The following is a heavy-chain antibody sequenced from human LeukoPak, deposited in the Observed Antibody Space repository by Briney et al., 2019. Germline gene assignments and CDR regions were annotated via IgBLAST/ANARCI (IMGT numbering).Heavy chain of an antibody. CDR1: GGTFSSYT. V-gene: IGHV1-69*05. D-gene: IGHD1-26*01. CDR2: IIPIFGTA. Sequence: ASVKVSCKASGGTFSSYTISWVRQAPGQGLEWMGRIIPIFGTANYAQKFQGRVTITTDESTSTAYMELSSLRSEDTAVYYCASLVGATWAYWGQGTLVTVSS. CDR3: ASLVGATWAY. J-gene: IGHJ4*02.